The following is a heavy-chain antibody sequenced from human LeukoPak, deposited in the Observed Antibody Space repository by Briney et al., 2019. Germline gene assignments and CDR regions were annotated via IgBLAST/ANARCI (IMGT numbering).Heavy chain of an antibody. CDR1: GYTFTSYD. Sequence: SVKVSCKASGYTFTSYDINWVRQAPGQGLEWMGGIIPIFGTANYAQKFQGRVTITTDESTSTAYMELSSLRSEDTAVYYCARAYYDFWSGYYSLDYWGQGTLVTVSS. J-gene: IGHJ4*02. CDR2: IIPIFGTA. CDR3: ARAYYDFWSGYYSLDY. V-gene: IGHV1-69*05. D-gene: IGHD3-3*01.